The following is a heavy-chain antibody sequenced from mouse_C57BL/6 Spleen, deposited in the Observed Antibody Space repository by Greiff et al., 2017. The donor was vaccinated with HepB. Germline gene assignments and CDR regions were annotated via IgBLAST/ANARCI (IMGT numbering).Heavy chain of an antibody. CDR2: ISYDGSN. V-gene: IGHV3-6*01. J-gene: IGHJ2*01. CDR3: AREGELGEDY. Sequence: EVKLEESGPGLVKPSQSLSLTCSVTGYSITSDYFWCWLRHFPGNKLEWTGFISYDGSNNYNPSLKNRLSITLDRSKHQFFLKLNSVTTEDTATYSCAREGELGEDYGGQGTTLTVSA. D-gene: IGHD4-1*01. CDR1: GYSITSDYF.